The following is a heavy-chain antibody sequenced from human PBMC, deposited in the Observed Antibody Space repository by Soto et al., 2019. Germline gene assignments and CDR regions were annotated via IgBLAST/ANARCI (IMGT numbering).Heavy chain of an antibody. CDR1: GGSISSGGYY. CDR2: IYYSGST. J-gene: IGHJ6*02. Sequence: SETLSLTCTVSGGSISSGGYYWSWIRQHPGKGLEWIGYIYYSGSTYYNPSLKSRVTISVDTSKNQFSLKLSSVTAADTAVYYCASADARYSGYDSYGMDVWGQGTTVTVSS. V-gene: IGHV4-31*03. D-gene: IGHD5-12*01. CDR3: ASADARYSGYDSYGMDV.